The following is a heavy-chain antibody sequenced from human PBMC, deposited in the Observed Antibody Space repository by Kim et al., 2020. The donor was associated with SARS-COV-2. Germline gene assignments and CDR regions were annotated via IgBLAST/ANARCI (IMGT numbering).Heavy chain of an antibody. CDR1: GFTFSNAW. J-gene: IGHJ4*02. CDR2: IKSKTDGGTT. V-gene: IGHV3-15*01. CDR3: TTLATTTYYDILTGYYRLDY. Sequence: GGSLRLSCAASGFTFSNAWMSWVRQAPGKGLEWVGRIKSKTDGGTTDYAAPVKGRFTISIDDSKNTLYLQMNSLKTEDTAVYYCTTLATTTYYDILTGYYRLDYWGQGTLVTVSS. D-gene: IGHD3-9*01.